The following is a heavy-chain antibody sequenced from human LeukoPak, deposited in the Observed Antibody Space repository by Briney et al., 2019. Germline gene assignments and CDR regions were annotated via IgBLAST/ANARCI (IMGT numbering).Heavy chain of an antibody. CDR2: ISSSSSYI. J-gene: IGHJ4*02. V-gene: IGHV3-21*01. CDR1: GFTFSSYS. Sequence: GGSLRLSCAASGFTFSSYSMNWARQAPGKGPEWVSSISSSSSYIYYADSVKGRFTISRDNAKNSLYLQMNSLRAEDTAVYYCARYPGYCSSTSCYVWGQGTLVTVSS. D-gene: IGHD2-2*01. CDR3: ARYPGYCSSTSCYV.